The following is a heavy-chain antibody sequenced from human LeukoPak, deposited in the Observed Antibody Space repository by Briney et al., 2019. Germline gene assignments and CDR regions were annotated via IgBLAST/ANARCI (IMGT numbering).Heavy chain of an antibody. Sequence: GGSLRLXCSASGLTFSSYAMSWVRRAPGKGLESVSGISGSGCSTYYAASVKGRFTISRDNSKHTLYLQMNSLRAEDTAVYYCAKPPYSSGWFFDYWGQGTLVTVSS. CDR3: AKPPYSSGWFFDY. V-gene: IGHV3-23*01. D-gene: IGHD6-19*01. CDR2: ISGSGCST. J-gene: IGHJ4*02. CDR1: GLTFSSYA.